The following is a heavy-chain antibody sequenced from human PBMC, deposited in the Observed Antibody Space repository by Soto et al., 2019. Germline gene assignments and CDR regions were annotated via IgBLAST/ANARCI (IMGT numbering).Heavy chain of an antibody. CDR1: GFTYSSYS. Sequence: EVQLVESGGGLVQPGGSLRLSCAASGFTYSSYSMNWVRQAPGKGLEWVSYISSSSSTIYYADSVKGRFTISRDNAKNSLYLQMNSLRDEDTAVYYCARDDYNDSSGYRYYYYGMDVWGQGTTVTVSS. V-gene: IGHV3-48*02. CDR3: ARDDYNDSSGYRYYYYGMDV. CDR2: ISSSSSTI. J-gene: IGHJ6*02. D-gene: IGHD3-22*01.